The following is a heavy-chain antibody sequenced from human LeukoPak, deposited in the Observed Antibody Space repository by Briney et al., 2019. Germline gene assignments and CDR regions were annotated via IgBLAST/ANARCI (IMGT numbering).Heavy chain of an antibody. CDR3: ARDPPKIGYYDSSGYHFELDY. D-gene: IGHD3-22*01. V-gene: IGHV1-69*04. CDR2: IIPILGIA. Sequence: GASVKVSCKASGGTFSSYAISWVRQAPGQGLEWMGRIIPILGIANYAQKFQGRVTITADKSTSTAYMELSSLRSEDTAVYYCARDPPKIGYYDSSGYHFELDYWGQGTLVTVSS. CDR1: GGTFSSYA. J-gene: IGHJ4*02.